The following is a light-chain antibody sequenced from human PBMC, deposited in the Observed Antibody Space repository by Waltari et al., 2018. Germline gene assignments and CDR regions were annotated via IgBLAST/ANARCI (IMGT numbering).Light chain of an antibody. J-gene: IGLJ3*02. Sequence: QSALTQPRSVSGSPGQSVTISCTGTSSDVGTYKYVSWHQQPPGQAPKLIFFDVSKRHSGGPDRFSGSKSGDTASLTISGLQAEDEADYYCCSYTVSNTLLFGGGTKLTVL. CDR2: DVS. CDR3: CSYTVSNTLL. CDR1: SSDVGTYKY. V-gene: IGLV2-11*01.